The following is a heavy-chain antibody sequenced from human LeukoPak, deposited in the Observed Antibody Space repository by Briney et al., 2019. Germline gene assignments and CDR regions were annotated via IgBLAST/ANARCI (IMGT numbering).Heavy chain of an antibody. CDR1: GFTFSSYA. CDR3: AKFDYYDSSGSPFDY. CDR2: ISGSGGST. V-gene: IGHV3-23*01. J-gene: IGHJ4*02. D-gene: IGHD3-22*01. Sequence: SGGSLRLSCAASGFTFSSYAMNWVRQAPGKGLEWVSGISGSGGSTYYADSVKGRFTISRDNSKNTLYLQMNSLRAEDTAVYYCAKFDYYDSSGSPFDYWGQGTLVTVSS.